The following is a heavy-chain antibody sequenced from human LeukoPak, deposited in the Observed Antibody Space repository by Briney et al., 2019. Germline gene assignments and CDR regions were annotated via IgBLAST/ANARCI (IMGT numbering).Heavy chain of an antibody. J-gene: IGHJ4*02. Sequence: GGSLRLSCAASGFTFSSYSMNWVRQAPGKGLEWVSYISSSSSTIYYADSVKGRFTISRDNAKNSLYLQMNSLRAEDTAVYYCARDPGGYYFDYRGQGTLVTVSS. V-gene: IGHV3-48*01. CDR1: GFTFSSYS. CDR3: ARDPGGYYFDY. D-gene: IGHD3-22*01. CDR2: ISSSSSTI.